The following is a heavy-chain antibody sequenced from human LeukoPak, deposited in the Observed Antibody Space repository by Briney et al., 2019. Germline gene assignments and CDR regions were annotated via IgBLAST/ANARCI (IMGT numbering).Heavy chain of an antibody. CDR2: ISAYNGNT. CDR1: GYTFTSYG. V-gene: IGHV1-18*01. Sequence: ASVKVSCKASGYTFTSYGIRWVRQAPGQGLEWMGWISAYNGNTNYAQKLQGRVTMTTDTSTSTAYMELRSLRSDDTAVYYCARELHYDYVWGSYRLFDYWGQGTLVTVSS. J-gene: IGHJ4*02. D-gene: IGHD3-16*02. CDR3: ARELHYDYVWGSYRLFDY.